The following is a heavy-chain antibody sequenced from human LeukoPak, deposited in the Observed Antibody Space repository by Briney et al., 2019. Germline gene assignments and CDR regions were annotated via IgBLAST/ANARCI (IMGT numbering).Heavy chain of an antibody. CDR2: IWYDGSNK. V-gene: IGHV3-33*06. CDR3: AKGTKDYGSGSYYREVHDGFDI. J-gene: IGHJ3*02. D-gene: IGHD3-10*01. Sequence: GGSLRLSCAASGFTFSSYGMDWVRQAPGKGLEWVAVIWYDGSNKHYADSVKGRFTISRDNSKNTLYLQMNSLRAEDTAVYYCAKGTKDYGSGSYYREVHDGFDIWGQGTMVTVSS. CDR1: GFTFSSYG.